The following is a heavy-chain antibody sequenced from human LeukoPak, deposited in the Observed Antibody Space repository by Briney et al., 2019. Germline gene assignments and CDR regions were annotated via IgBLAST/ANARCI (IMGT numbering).Heavy chain of an antibody. CDR3: ATPGGKYGAGYYYYMDV. J-gene: IGHJ6*03. CDR2: IIPIFGTA. D-gene: IGHD3-16*01. CDR1: GGTFSSYA. V-gene: IGHV1-69*05. Sequence: ASVKVSCKASGGTFSSYAISWVRQAPGQGLEWMGGIIPIFGTANYAQKFQGRVTITTDESTSTAYMELSSLRSEDTAVYHCATPGGKYGAGYYYYMDVWGKGTTVTVSS.